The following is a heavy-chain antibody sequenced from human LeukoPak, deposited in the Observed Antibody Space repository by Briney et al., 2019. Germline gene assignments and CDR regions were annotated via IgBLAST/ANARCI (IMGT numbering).Heavy chain of an antibody. V-gene: IGHV4-4*07. CDR1: GASISSYY. CDR2: IYTSGSS. J-gene: IGHJ5*02. D-gene: IGHD3-22*01. Sequence: KPSETLSLTCTVSGASISSYYWSWIRQPAGKGLEWIGRIYTSGSSNYNPSLKSRVSMSVDTSKTQFSLKLSSVTAADTAVYYCARPYYYDSRIDPWGQGILVTVSS. CDR3: ARPYYYDSRIDP.